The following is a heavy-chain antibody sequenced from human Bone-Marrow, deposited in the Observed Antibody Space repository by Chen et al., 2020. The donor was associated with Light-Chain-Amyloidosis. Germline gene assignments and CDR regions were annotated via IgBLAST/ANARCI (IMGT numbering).Heavy chain of an antibody. CDR3: TGDVRLEWAFY. D-gene: IGHD3-3*01. CDR2: IHSSGST. J-gene: IGHJ4*02. Sequence: HLQLQESGPGLVKPSETLSLTCTVSGGSLSSSSYYWGWIRQPAGKGLEWIGSIHSSGSTYYSPSLKSRVTISVDTSKNQFSLKLESVTAADTAVYYCTGDVRLEWAFYWGQGILVTVSS. V-gene: IGHV4-39*07. CDR1: GGSLSSSSYY.